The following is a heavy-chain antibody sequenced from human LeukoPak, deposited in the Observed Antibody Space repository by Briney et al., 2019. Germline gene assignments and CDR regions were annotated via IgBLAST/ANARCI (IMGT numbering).Heavy chain of an antibody. J-gene: IGHJ4*02. Sequence: GGSLRLSCAASGFTVSSNYMSWVRQAPGKGQEWVSVLYSDGTTYYADSVKGRFTISRDNSKNTLYLQMNSLRAEDTAVYYCARDTRWLQSYYFDYWGQGTLVTVSS. CDR1: GFTVSSNY. D-gene: IGHD5-24*01. CDR3: ARDTRWLQSYYFDY. V-gene: IGHV3-53*01. CDR2: LYSDGTT.